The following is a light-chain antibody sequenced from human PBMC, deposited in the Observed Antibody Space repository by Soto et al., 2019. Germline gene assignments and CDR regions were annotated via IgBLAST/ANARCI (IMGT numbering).Light chain of an antibody. CDR3: QQLNSYPRT. Sequence: IQLTQSPSSLSASVGDRVTITCRASQGISSYLAWYQQKPGKAPKLLIYAASTLQSGVPSRFSGRGSGTDFTLTISSLQPADFATYYCQQLNSYPRTFGQGTKLEIK. V-gene: IGKV1-9*01. J-gene: IGKJ2*01. CDR2: AAS. CDR1: QGISSY.